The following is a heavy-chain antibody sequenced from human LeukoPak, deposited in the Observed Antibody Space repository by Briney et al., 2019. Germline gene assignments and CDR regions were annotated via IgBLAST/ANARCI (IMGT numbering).Heavy chain of an antibody. CDR2: IYHGGST. D-gene: IGHD5/OR15-5a*01. J-gene: IGHJ5*02. Sequence: PSETLSPTCAVSGYSISSGYYWGWIRQPPGKGLERIGSIYHGGSTYYNPSLKSRVTISVDTSKNQFSLKLSSVTAADTAVYYCARHVGLDNWFDPWGQGTLVTVSS. CDR3: ARHVGLDNWFDP. V-gene: IGHV4-38-2*01. CDR1: GYSISSGYY.